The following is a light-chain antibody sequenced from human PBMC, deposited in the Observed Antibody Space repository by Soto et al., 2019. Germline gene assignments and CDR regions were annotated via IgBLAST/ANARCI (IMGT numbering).Light chain of an antibody. CDR1: TGPVSRGYY. Sequence: QGVVTQEPSQTVSPGGTVTLTCASSTGPVSRGYYPNWFQQKPGQAPRALIYDTGIKHSWTPGRFSGSLLGGKAVLTLSGAQPEDEAEYYCLLSYGGTYVFGPGTKLTVL. CDR3: LLSYGGTYV. CDR2: DTG. V-gene: IGLV7-43*01. J-gene: IGLJ1*01.